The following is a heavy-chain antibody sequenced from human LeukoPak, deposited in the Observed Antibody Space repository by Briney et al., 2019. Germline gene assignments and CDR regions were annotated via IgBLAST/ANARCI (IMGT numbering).Heavy chain of an antibody. CDR3: ARGRGLDSSGWYDRGDY. Sequence: PSETLSLTCTVSGGSIRSGDYSWNWIRQHPGKGLEWIGYIYYSGSTYYNPSLTSRVTMSVDTSKNQFSLKLSSVTAADTAVYYCARGRGLDSSGWYDRGDYWGQGTLVTVSS. J-gene: IGHJ4*02. D-gene: IGHD6-19*01. V-gene: IGHV4-31*03. CDR1: GGSIRSGDYS. CDR2: IYYSGST.